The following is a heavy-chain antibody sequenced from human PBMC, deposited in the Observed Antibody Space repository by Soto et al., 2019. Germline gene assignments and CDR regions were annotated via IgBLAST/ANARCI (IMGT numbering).Heavy chain of an antibody. D-gene: IGHD3-22*01. J-gene: IGHJ4*02. CDR3: ARHYYDTSGHLHPLGY. V-gene: IGHV4-39*01. CDR1: GGSISSSIYY. Sequence: SETLSLTCTVSGGSISSSIYYWGWIRQPPGKGLEWIGSVYYSGSTFYNPALKGRVTISVDTSKNQFSLKLSSVTAADTAVYYRARHYYDTSGHLHPLGYWGQGTLVTVS. CDR2: VYYSGST.